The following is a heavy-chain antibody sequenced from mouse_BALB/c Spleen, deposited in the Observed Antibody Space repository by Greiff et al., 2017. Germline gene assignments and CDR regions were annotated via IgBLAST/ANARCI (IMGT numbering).Heavy chain of an antibody. V-gene: IGHV14-3*02. CDR2: IDPANGNT. D-gene: IGHD4-1*01. CDR3: ARPPLGLYWYFDV. Sequence: VHVKQSGAELVKPGASVKLSCTASGFNIKDTYMHWVKQRPEQGLEWIGRIDPANGNTKYDPKFQGKATITADTSSNTAYLQLSGLTSEDTAVYYCARPPLGLYWYFDVWGAGTTVTVSS. CDR1: GFNIKDTY. J-gene: IGHJ1*01.